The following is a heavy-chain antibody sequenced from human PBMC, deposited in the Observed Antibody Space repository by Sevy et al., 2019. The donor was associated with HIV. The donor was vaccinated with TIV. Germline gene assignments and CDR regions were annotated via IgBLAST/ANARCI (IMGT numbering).Heavy chain of an antibody. CDR2: IYHSGST. Sequence: QSQTLSLTCAVSGYSISSGYYWGWIRQPPGKGLEWIGSIYHSGSTYYNPSLKSRVTISVDTSKNQFSLKLSSVTAADTAVYYCARCQMLVAGTKNNWFDPWGQGTLVTVSS. D-gene: IGHD6-19*01. CDR1: GYSISSGYY. CDR3: ARCQMLVAGTKNNWFDP. V-gene: IGHV4-38-2*01. J-gene: IGHJ5*02.